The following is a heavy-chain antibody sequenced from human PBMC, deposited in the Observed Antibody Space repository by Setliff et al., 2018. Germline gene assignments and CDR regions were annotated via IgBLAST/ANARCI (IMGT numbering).Heavy chain of an antibody. D-gene: IGHD1-26*01. CDR1: GYTFTDFF. J-gene: IGHJ3*02. CDR2: IIPIFGTA. CDR3: ARREVGATAGAFDI. V-gene: IGHV1-69*13. Sequence: SVKVSCKASGYTFTDFFIHWVRQAPGQGLEWMGGIIPIFGTANYAQKFQGRVTITADESTSTAYMELSSLRSEDTAVYYCARREVGATAGAFDIWGQGTMVTVSS.